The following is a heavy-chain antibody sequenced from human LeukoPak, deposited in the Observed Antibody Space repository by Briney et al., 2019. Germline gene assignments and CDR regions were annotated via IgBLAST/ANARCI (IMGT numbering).Heavy chain of an antibody. CDR3: TRGTGRYVMVDS. CDR1: GFTFGDYT. J-gene: IGHJ4*02. Sequence: GGSLRISCTASGFTFGDYTMSWFRQAPGKGLEWVAFIRSRVYGGTTEHAASVEARFTISRDDSKSIAYLQMNSLRTEDTAVYYCTRGTGRYVMVDSWGQGTLVTVSS. CDR2: IRSRVYGGTT. D-gene: IGHD1-1*01. V-gene: IGHV3-49*03.